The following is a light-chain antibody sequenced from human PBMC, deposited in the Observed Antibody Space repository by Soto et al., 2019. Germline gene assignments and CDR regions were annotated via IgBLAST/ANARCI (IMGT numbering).Light chain of an antibody. CDR2: AAS. V-gene: IGKV1-6*01. J-gene: IGKJ1*01. CDR3: LQDYNYPPT. Sequence: AIQITQSPSSLSSSVLDRFTITCRASQGIRNDLGWYQQKPGKAPKLLIYAASSLQSGVPSRFSGSGSGTDFTLTISSLQPEDFATYYCLQDYNYPPTFGQGTKVDIK. CDR1: QGIRND.